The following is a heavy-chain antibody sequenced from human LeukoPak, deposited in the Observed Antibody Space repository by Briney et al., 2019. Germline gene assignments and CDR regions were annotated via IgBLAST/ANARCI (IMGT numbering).Heavy chain of an antibody. CDR1: GDSISSSSYY. Sequence: SETLSLTCTVSGDSISSSSYYWGWIRQPPGKDLEWIGSIYYSGSTYYNPSLKSRVTISVDTSKNQFSPKLSSVTAADTAVYYCARRVAVADFFDYWGQGTLVTVSS. D-gene: IGHD6-19*01. V-gene: IGHV4-39*01. CDR2: IYYSGST. CDR3: ARRVAVADFFDY. J-gene: IGHJ4*02.